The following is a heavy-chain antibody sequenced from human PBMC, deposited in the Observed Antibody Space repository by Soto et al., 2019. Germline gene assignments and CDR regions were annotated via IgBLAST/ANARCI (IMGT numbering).Heavy chain of an antibody. CDR3: ARRGAYHYDSSGYSAGF. D-gene: IGHD3-22*01. CDR1: GFSFSSYW. CDR2: IYPGDSDT. J-gene: IGHJ4*02. V-gene: IGHV5-51*01. Sequence: GESLKICCKGSGFSFSSYWIGWVRQMPGKGLEWMGIIYPGDSDTRYSPSFQGQVTISVDKSVSTAYLQWSSLKASDTAMYYCARRGAYHYDSSGYSAGFWGQGTLVTVSS.